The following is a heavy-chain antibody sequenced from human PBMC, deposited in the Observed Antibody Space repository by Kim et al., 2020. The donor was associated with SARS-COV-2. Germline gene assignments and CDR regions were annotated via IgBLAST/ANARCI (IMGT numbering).Heavy chain of an antibody. D-gene: IGHD1-26*01. J-gene: IGHJ4*02. CDR3: AKSGGGSYLYFDY. Sequence: YAGSVKGRFTISRDNSKNTLYLQMNSLRAEDTAVYYCAKSGGGSYLYFDYWGQGTLVTVSS. V-gene: IGHV3-23*01.